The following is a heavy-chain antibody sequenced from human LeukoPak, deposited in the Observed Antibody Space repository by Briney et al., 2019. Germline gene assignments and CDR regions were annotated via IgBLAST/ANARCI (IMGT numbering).Heavy chain of an antibody. CDR2: ISADNGNT. D-gene: IGHD3-9*01. CDR3: ARGAVLRYFDWFNNWFDP. V-gene: IGHV1-18*01. CDR1: GYTFTSYG. J-gene: IGHJ5*02. Sequence: ASVKVSCKASGYTFTSYGISWVRQAPGQGLEWMGWISADNGNTNYAQKLQGRVTMTTDTSTSTAYMELRSLRSDDTAVYYCARGAVLRYFDWFNNWFDPWGQGTLVTVSS.